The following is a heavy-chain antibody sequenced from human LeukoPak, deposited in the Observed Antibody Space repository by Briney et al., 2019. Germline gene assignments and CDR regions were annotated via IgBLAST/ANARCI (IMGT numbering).Heavy chain of an antibody. J-gene: IGHJ4*02. CDR1: GFTVSSNY. V-gene: IGHV3-53*04. D-gene: IGHD3-22*01. CDR2: IYSGGST. Sequence: GGSLRLSCAASGFTVSSNYMSWVRQAPGKGLEWVSVIYSGGSTYYADSVKGRFTISRHNSKNTLYLQMNSPRAEDTAVYYCARAGYYYDSSGSPFDYWGQGTLVTVSS. CDR3: ARAGYYYDSSGSPFDY.